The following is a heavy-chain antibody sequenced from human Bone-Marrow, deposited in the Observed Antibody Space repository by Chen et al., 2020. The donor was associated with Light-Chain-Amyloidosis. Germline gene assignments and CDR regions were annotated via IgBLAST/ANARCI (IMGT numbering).Heavy chain of an antibody. V-gene: IGHV3-15*01. J-gene: IGHJ4*02. CDR3: TTVMRAPGTGYSYAVSDY. CDR2: IKSKTDGGTT. D-gene: IGHD5-18*01. Sequence: EVQLVESGGGLVKPGGSLRLSCAASGFTFSNAWMSWVRQAPGKGLEWVGRIKSKTDGGTTDYAAPVKGRFTISRDDSKNTLYLQMNSLKTEDTAVYHCTTVMRAPGTGYSYAVSDYWGQGTLVTVSS. CDR1: GFTFSNAW.